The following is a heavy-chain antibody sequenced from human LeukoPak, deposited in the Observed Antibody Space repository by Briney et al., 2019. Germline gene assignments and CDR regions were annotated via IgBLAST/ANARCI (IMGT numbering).Heavy chain of an antibody. D-gene: IGHD6-19*01. CDR1: GLTFSSYW. Sequence: GGSLRLSCATSGLTFSSYWMNWVRQAPGKGLEWVANIEQDGSEKNYVDSVKGRFTISRDNAKNSLYLQMSSLRAEDTAVYYCAGGRGWSSDYWGQGTLVTVSS. CDR2: IEQDGSEK. CDR3: AGGRGWSSDY. V-gene: IGHV3-7*03. J-gene: IGHJ4*02.